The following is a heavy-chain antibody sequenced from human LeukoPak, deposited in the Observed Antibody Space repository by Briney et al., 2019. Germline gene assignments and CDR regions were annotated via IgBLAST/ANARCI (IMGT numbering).Heavy chain of an antibody. Sequence: GGSLRLSCAASGFTVITNDMTWVRQAPGKGLEWVSVLYSDGNTKYADSVQGRFTISRDNSKNTLYLEMNTLSPDDTAVYYCARGVEPLAANTLAYWGQGTLVTVSS. CDR3: ARGVEPLAANTLAY. V-gene: IGHV3-53*01. D-gene: IGHD1-14*01. CDR2: LYSDGNT. J-gene: IGHJ4*02. CDR1: GFTVITND.